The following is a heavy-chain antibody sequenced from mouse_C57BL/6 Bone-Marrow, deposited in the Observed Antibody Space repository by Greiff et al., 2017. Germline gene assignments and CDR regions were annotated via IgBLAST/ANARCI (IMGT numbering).Heavy chain of an antibody. Sequence: QVQLQQSGAELVKPGASVKMSCTASGYTFTSYWITWVKQRPGQGLEWIGDIYPGSGSTNYNEKFKSKATLTVDASSSTAYMQLSSLTSEDSAVYYCARRSSGHGFAYWGRGTLVTVSA. CDR1: GYTFTSYW. CDR3: ARRSSGHGFAY. V-gene: IGHV1-55*01. J-gene: IGHJ3*01. D-gene: IGHD3-2*02. CDR2: IYPGSGST.